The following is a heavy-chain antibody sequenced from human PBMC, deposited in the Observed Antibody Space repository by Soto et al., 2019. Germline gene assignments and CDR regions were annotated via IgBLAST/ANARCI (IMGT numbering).Heavy chain of an antibody. CDR3: ARGYDSSAYFSPLGDGMDV. J-gene: IGHJ6*02. Sequence: QVQLVQSGTEVKKPGASVKVSCKTSGYSFANQAINWVRQAPGQGLEWVGWISGRSGNSNYAEAVRGRVTMTTDTSTGTAYLELRALTTDDTAVYYCARGYDSSAYFSPLGDGMDVWGQGTTVTVSS. CDR1: GYSFANQA. D-gene: IGHD6-19*01. CDR2: ISGRSGNS. V-gene: IGHV1-18*01.